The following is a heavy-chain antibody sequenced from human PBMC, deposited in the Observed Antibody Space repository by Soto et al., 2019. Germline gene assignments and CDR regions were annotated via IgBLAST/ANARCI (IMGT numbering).Heavy chain of an antibody. CDR1: GGTFSSYA. V-gene: IGHV1-69*13. D-gene: IGHD3-9*01. Sequence: GASVKVSCKASGGTFSSYAISWVRQAPGQGLEWMGGIIPIFGTANYAQKFQGRVTITADESTSTAYMELSSLRSEDTAVYYCAVILKGYSSGRDVHPGWSRGTLVTVSS. CDR3: AVILKGYSSGRDVHPG. J-gene: IGHJ4*02. CDR2: IIPIFGTA.